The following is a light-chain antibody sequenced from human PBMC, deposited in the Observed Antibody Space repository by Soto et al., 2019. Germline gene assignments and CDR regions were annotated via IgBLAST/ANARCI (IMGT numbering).Light chain of an antibody. Sequence: EIVLTQTPATLSLSPGEIAALSCRASQSVISYLAWYQQKPGQAPRLLIYDASNRATGIPARFSGSGSGTDFTLTISSLEPEDFAVYYCQQRSNWPLTFGGGTKVDIK. CDR3: QQRSNWPLT. CDR2: DAS. J-gene: IGKJ4*01. V-gene: IGKV3-11*01. CDR1: QSVISY.